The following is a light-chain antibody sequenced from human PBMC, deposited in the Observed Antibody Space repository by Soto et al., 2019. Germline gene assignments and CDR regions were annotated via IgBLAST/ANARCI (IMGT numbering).Light chain of an antibody. Sequence: IGMTKSPATLSVSQGERATLSCRSSKSVSSYLAWSQKKPGQAPRLLFFGASSRATGVPARFSGGGSGTEFTLTISRLQAEDSAVDYCQQYNAWPHTFGLGTNLQLK. CDR3: QQYNAWPHT. J-gene: IGKJ2*01. V-gene: IGKV3-15*01. CDR1: KSVSSY. CDR2: GAS.